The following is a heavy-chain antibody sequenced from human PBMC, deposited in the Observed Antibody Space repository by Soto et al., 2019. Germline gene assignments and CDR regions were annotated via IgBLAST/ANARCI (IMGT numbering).Heavy chain of an antibody. CDR3: ARVGTSYARRGLDV. D-gene: IGHD7-27*01. Sequence: KSSETLSLTCNVSGGAIDSGGYYWCWIRQHPGKGLEWIGYIYYSGSTYYNPSLKSRVSISIDTSKNQSSLELISVTAADTAVYYCARVGTSYARRGLDVWGQGTTVTVSS. CDR2: IYYSGST. CDR1: GGAIDSGGYY. V-gene: IGHV4-31*03. J-gene: IGHJ6*02.